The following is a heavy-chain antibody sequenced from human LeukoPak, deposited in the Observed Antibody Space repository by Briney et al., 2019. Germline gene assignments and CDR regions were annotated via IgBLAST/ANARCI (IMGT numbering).Heavy chain of an antibody. CDR3: ARKYYYDSSGSDAFDI. D-gene: IGHD3-22*01. CDR1: GFSVSSNY. CDR2: MYSGGST. J-gene: IGHJ3*02. V-gene: IGHV3-53*01. Sequence: PGGSLRLTCAASGFSVSSNYMSWVRQAPGKGLEWVSVMYSGGSTYYADSVQGRFTISRDSSKNTLYLQMNSLRAEDTAVYYCARKYYYDSSGSDAFDIWGQGTMVTVSS.